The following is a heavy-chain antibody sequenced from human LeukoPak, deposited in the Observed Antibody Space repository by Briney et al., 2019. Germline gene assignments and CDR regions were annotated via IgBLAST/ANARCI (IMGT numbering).Heavy chain of an antibody. J-gene: IGHJ4*02. CDR2: IYYSGST. CDR1: GGSISSYY. Sequence: SETLSLTCTVSGGSISSYYWSWIRQPPGKGLEWIGYIYYSGSTNYNPSLKSRVTISVDTSKNQFSLKLSSVTAADTAVYYCARDNGYSYGYRYFDYWGQGTLVTVSS. CDR3: ARDNGYSYGYRYFDY. V-gene: IGHV4-59*12. D-gene: IGHD5-18*01.